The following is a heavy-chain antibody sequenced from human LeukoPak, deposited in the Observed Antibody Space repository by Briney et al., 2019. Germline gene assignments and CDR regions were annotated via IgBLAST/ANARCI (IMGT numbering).Heavy chain of an antibody. J-gene: IGHJ4*02. D-gene: IGHD3-9*01. CDR3: ARDLAVSYDILTGYTAGFEY. CDR2: ISYDGSNK. CDR1: GFTFSSYA. Sequence: GGSLRLSCAASGFTFSSYAIHGVRQAPGKGLEGVAVISYDGSNKYYADSVKGRFTISRDNSKNTLYLQMNSLRSEDTAVYYCARDLAVSYDILTGYTAGFEYWGQGTLVTVSS. V-gene: IGHV3-30-3*01.